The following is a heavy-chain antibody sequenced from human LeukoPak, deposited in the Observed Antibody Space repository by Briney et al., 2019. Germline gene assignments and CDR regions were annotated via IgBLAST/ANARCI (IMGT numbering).Heavy chain of an antibody. Sequence: TXXXXAXXXXRQAPXQGRXXVGGIIPIVGTANYAQKFQGRVTITADESTSTAYMELSSLRSEDTAVYYCAIGITGTTSFDYWGQGTLVTVSS. CDR1: TXXXXA. J-gene: IGHJ4*02. CDR2: IIPIVGTA. V-gene: IGHV1-69*01. CDR3: AIGITGTTSFDY. D-gene: IGHD1-7*01.